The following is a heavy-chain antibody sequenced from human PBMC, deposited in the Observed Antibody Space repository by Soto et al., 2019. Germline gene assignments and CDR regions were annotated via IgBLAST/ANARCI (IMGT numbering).Heavy chain of an antibody. CDR1: GGSISSSSYY. J-gene: IGHJ5*02. CDR3: ARQGRGWDLVLMVYAISWFDP. D-gene: IGHD2-8*01. V-gene: IGHV4-39*01. Sequence: PSETLSLTCTVSGGSISSSSYYWGWIRQPPGKGLEWIGSIYYSGSTYYNPSLKSRVTISVDTSKNQFSLKLSSVTAADTAVYYCARQGRGWDLVLMVYAISWFDPWGQGTLVTVSS. CDR2: IYYSGST.